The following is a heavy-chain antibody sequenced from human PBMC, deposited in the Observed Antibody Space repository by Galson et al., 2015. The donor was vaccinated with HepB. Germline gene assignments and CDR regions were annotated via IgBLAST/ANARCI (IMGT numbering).Heavy chain of an antibody. CDR1: GGTFSSYA. D-gene: IGHD2-15*01. CDR2: IIPIFGTA. Sequence: SVKVSCKASGGTFSSYAISWVRQAPGQGLEWMGGIIPIFGTANYAQKFQGRVTITADESTSTAYMELSSLRSEDTAVYYCARVPLPRYCSGGSCYRLWYFDLWGRGTLVTVSS. J-gene: IGHJ2*01. CDR3: ARVPLPRYCSGGSCYRLWYFDL. V-gene: IGHV1-69*13.